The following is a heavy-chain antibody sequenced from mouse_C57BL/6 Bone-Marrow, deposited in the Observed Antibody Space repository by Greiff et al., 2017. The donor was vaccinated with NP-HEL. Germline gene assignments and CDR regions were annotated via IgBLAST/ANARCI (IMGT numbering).Heavy chain of an antibody. CDR2: IYPRSGNT. J-gene: IGHJ3*01. D-gene: IGHD3-2*02. CDR3: ARKRSGYTY. CDR1: GYTFTSYG. V-gene: IGHV1-81*01. Sequence: QVQLQQSGAELARPGASVKLSCKASGYTFTSYGISWVKQRTGQGLEWIGEIYPRSGNTYYNEKFKGKATLTADTSSSTAYMELRSLTSADSAVDFCARKRSGYTYWGQGTLVTVSA.